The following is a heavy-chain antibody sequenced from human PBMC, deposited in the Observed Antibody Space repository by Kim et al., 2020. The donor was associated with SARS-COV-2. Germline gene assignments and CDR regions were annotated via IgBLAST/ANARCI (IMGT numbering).Heavy chain of an antibody. D-gene: IGHD3-3*01. Sequence: SVKGRFTISRDNSNNTLYLQMNSLRAEDTAVYYCASDYPNYDFWSGYPDYWGQGTLVTVSS. CDR3: ASDYPNYDFWSGYPDY. V-gene: IGHV3-30*01. J-gene: IGHJ4*02.